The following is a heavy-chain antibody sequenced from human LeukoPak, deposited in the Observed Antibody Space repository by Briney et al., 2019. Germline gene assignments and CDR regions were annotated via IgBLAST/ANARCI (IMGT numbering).Heavy chain of an antibody. CDR2: ISAYNGNT. D-gene: IGHD3-10*01. V-gene: IGHV1-18*01. CDR3: AREKNVLLWFGEVEEHPRYYYYGMDV. Sequence: ASVTVSCKASGYTFTSYGISWVRQAPGQGLEWMGWISAYNGNTNYAQNLQGRVTMTTDTSTSTAYMELRSLRSDDTAVYYCAREKNVLLWFGEVEEHPRYYYYGMDVWGQGTKVTVSS. CDR1: GYTFTSYG. J-gene: IGHJ6*02.